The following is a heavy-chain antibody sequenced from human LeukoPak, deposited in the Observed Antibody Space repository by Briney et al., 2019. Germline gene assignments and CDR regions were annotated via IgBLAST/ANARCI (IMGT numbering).Heavy chain of an antibody. J-gene: IGHJ4*02. CDR1: GYTSTGYY. CDR2: INPNSGGT. D-gene: IGHD4-17*01. CDR3: ARGDENGYYEAID. V-gene: IGHV1-2*02. Sequence: ASVKVSCKASGYTSTGYYMHWVRQAPGQGLEWMGWINPNSGGTDYAQKFQGRVTMTRDTSISTAYMELSRLRSDDTAVYYCARGDENGYYEAIDWGQGTLVTVSS.